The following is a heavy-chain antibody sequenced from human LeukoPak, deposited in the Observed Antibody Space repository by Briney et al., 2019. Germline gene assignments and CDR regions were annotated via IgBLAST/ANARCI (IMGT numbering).Heavy chain of an antibody. CDR2: IYYTGST. Sequence: PSETLSLTCTVSGVSISSHYWSWIRQSPGKGLEWIGNIYYTGSTNYNPSLKSRVVISIDTSKNQFSLTLNSVTAADAAVYYCASAGNPHYFGFWGQGPLVTVSS. CDR1: GVSISSHY. V-gene: IGHV4-59*11. J-gene: IGHJ4*02. CDR3: ASAGNPHYFGF.